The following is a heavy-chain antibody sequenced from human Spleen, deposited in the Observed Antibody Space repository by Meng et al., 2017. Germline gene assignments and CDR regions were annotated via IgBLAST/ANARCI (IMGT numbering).Heavy chain of an antibody. CDR2: IDPGGGST. CDR3: ARERGRTWLQFRGSDY. Sequence: ASVKVSCKASGYTFTIYYIHWVRQAPGQGPEWMGIIDPGGGSTSYAQKFQGRVTMTRDTSTNTLYMELSSLRSEDTALYYCARERGRTWLQFRGSDYWGQGTLVTAPQ. CDR1: GYTFTIYY. V-gene: IGHV1-46*01. J-gene: IGHJ4*02. D-gene: IGHD5-24*01.